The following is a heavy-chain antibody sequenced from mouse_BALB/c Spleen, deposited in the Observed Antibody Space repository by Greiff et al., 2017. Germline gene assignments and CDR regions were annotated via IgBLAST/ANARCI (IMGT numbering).Heavy chain of an antibody. V-gene: IGHV1-7*01. D-gene: IGHD2-3*01. CDR1: GYTFTSYW. CDR3: ARSYDGYYRFAY. Sequence: VQRVESGAELAKPGASVKMSCKASGYTFTSYWMHWVKQRPGQGLEWIGYINPSTGYTEYNQKFKDKATLTADKSSSTAYMQLSSLTSEDSAVYYCARSYDGYYRFAYWGQGTLVTVSA. CDR2: INPSTGYT. J-gene: IGHJ3*01.